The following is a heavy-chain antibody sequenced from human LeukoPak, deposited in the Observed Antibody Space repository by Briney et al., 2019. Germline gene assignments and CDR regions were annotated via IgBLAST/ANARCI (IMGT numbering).Heavy chain of an antibody. CDR1: GYTFTSYS. D-gene: IGHD6-13*01. CDR2: ISPTGSST. J-gene: IGHJ5*02. Sequence: ASVKISCKTSGYTFTSYSIHWVRQAPGQGPEWVGVISPTGSSTDYAQKFQGRVTVTGDTSTRTVHIELTSLTSEDTAIYYCARDQGYSTSWYRFDNWGQGTLVTVAS. CDR3: ARDQGYSTSWYRFDN. V-gene: IGHV1-46*01.